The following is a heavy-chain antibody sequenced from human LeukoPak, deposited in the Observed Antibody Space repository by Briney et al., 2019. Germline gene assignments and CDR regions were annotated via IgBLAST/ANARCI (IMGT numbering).Heavy chain of an antibody. V-gene: IGHV4-30-4*01. D-gene: IGHD1-26*01. CDR3: AREEDSGSYYGSSAIDY. CDR1: GGSISSGDYY. Sequence: SETLSLTCTVSGGSISSGDYYWSWIRQPPGKGLEWIGYIYYSGSTYYNPSLKSRVTISVDTSKNQFSLKLSSVTAADTAVYYCAREEDSGSYYGSSAIDYWGRGTLVPVSS. J-gene: IGHJ4*02. CDR2: IYYSGST.